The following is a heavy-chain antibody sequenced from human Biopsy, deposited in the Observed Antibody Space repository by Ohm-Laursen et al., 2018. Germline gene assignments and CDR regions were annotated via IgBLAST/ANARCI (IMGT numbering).Heavy chain of an antibody. CDR1: GFIFSDYK. CDR2: ICTSGSST. V-gene: IGHV3-21*01. Sequence: SLRLSCAASGFIFSDYKMNWVRQPPGKGLEWVSSICTSGSSTNYADSVKGRFTMSRDNAEKSLYLQMNSLGVEDTAVYYCARHGDNDYSNFDSWGQGALVTVSS. J-gene: IGHJ4*02. D-gene: IGHD4-11*01. CDR3: ARHGDNDYSNFDS.